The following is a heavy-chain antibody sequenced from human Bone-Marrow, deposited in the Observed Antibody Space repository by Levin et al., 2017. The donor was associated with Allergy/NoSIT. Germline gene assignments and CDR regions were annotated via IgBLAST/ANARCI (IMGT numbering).Heavy chain of an antibody. CDR2: INHSGST. J-gene: IGHJ2*01. CDR3: ARGSVPYDFWSGYYSNWYFDL. CDR1: GGSFSGYY. Sequence: PSETLSLTCAVYGGSFSGYYWSWIRQPPGKGLEWIGEINHSGSTNYNPSLKSRVTISVDTSKNQFSLKLSSVTAADTAVYYCARGSVPYDFWSGYYSNWYFDLWGRGTLVTVSS. D-gene: IGHD3-3*01. V-gene: IGHV4-34*01.